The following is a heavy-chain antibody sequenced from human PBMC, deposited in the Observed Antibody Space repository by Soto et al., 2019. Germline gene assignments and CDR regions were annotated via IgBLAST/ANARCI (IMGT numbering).Heavy chain of an antibody. D-gene: IGHD2-8*01. Sequence: LRLSCAASGFTFSSYAMSWVRQAPGKGLEWVSAISGSGGSTYYADSVKGRFTISRDNSKNTLYLQMNSLRAEDTAVYYCAKDLGYCTNGVCYPFDYWGQGTLVTVSS. CDR2: ISGSGGST. V-gene: IGHV3-23*01. CDR1: GFTFSSYA. CDR3: AKDLGYCTNGVCYPFDY. J-gene: IGHJ4*02.